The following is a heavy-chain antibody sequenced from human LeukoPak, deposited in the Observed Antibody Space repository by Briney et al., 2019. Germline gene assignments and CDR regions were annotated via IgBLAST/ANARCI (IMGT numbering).Heavy chain of an antibody. CDR3: AXAXXLXAEH. Sequence: GGSLRLSCAASGCTFNSHAMSWVRQAPGQGREWVSSTSGTGETTFYADSVKGRFTISRDNSKNTLYLQMNSLRAEDTAVYSCAXAXXLXAEHWGQGTLVTVS. V-gene: IGHV3-23*01. J-gene: IGHJ4*02. CDR2: TSGTGETT. CDR1: GCTFNSHA.